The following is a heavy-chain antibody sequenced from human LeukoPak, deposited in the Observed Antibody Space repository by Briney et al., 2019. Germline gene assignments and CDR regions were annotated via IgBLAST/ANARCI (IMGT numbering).Heavy chain of an antibody. Sequence: SETLSLTCAVYGGSFSGYYWSWIRQPPGKGLEWIGEINHSGSTNYNPSLKSRVTISVDTSKNQFSLKLSSGSAADTAVYYCARGPRPTYYYGSGSYRGSYYFDYWGEGTLVTVSS. CDR3: ARGPRPTYYYGSGSYRGSYYFDY. CDR2: INHSGST. J-gene: IGHJ4*02. V-gene: IGHV4-34*01. CDR1: GGSFSGYY. D-gene: IGHD3-10*01.